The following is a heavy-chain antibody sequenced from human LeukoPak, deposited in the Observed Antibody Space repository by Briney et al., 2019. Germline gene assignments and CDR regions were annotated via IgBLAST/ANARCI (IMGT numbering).Heavy chain of an antibody. CDR3: ARGDYGDND. CDR2: ISGSGDST. J-gene: IGHJ4*02. V-gene: IGHV3-23*01. D-gene: IGHD4-23*01. CDR1: GFTFSSFA. Sequence: PGGSLRLSCAASGFTFSSFAMTWVRQAPGKGLEWVSGISGSGDSTYHADSVKGRFTISRDKSKNALFLQMNSLRAEDTAVYYCARGDYGDNDWGQGTLVTVSS.